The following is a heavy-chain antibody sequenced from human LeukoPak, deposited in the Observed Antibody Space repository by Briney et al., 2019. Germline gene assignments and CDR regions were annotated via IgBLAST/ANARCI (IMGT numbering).Heavy chain of an antibody. J-gene: IGHJ5*02. CDR3: AREKKIAAAGTWWFDP. D-gene: IGHD6-13*01. V-gene: IGHV1-18*01. CDR2: ISAYNGNT. CDR1: GYTFTSYG. Sequence: ASVKVSCKASGYTFTSYGISWVGQAPGQGLEWMGWISAYNGNTNYAQKLQGRVTMTTDTSTSTAYMELRSLRSDDTAVYYCAREKKIAAAGTWWFDPWGQGTLVTVSS.